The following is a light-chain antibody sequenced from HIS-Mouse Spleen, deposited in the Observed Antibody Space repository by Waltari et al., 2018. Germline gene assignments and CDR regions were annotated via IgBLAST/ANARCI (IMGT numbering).Light chain of an antibody. V-gene: IGLV2-23*01. CDR2: AGS. CDR3: CSYAGSSTWV. CDR1: IRDVGSYNL. Sequence: QSALTQPAPVSGSPGQSLTISCTGTIRDVGSYNLVSWYQQHPGKAPKLMIYAGSKRPSGVSNRFSGSKSGNTASLTISGLQAEDEADYYCCSYAGSSTWVFGGGTKLTVL. J-gene: IGLJ3*02.